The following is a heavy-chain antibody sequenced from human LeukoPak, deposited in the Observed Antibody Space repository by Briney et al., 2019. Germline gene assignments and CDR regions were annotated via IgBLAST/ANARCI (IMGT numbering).Heavy chain of an antibody. D-gene: IGHD4-17*01. CDR3: VHDYGDYDDY. CDR2: ISSSGSTI. V-gene: IGHV3-48*04. Sequence: PGGSLRLSCAASGFTFSSYSMNWVRQAPGKGLEWVSYISSSGSTIYYADSVKGRFTISRDNAKNSLYLQMNSLRAEDTAVYYCVHDYGDYDDYWGQGTLVTVSS. CDR1: GFTFSSYS. J-gene: IGHJ4*02.